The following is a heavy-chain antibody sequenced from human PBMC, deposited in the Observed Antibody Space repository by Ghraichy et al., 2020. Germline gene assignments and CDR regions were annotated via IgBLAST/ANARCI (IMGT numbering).Heavy chain of an antibody. J-gene: IGHJ4*02. CDR2: IYYSGST. Sequence: SETLSLTCTVSGGSISSGGYYWSWIRQHPGKGLEWIGYIYYSGSTYYNPSLKSRVTISVDTSKNQFSLKLSSVTAADTAVYYCARGVVVVPAALNYFDYWGQGTLVTVSS. V-gene: IGHV4-31*03. D-gene: IGHD2-2*01. CDR1: GGSISSGGYY. CDR3: ARGVVVVPAALNYFDY.